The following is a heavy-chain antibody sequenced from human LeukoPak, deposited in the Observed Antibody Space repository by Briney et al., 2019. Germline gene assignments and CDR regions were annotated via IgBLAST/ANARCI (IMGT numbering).Heavy chain of an antibody. CDR1: GYTFTSCD. CDR2: IIPIFGTA. J-gene: IGHJ4*02. CDR3: ARASVSSVYYDSSSGNYFDY. Sequence: ASVKVSYKASGYTFTSCDINWVRQAPGQGLEWMGGIIPIFGTANYAQKFQGRVTITTDESTSTAYMELSSLRSEDTAVYYCARASVSSVYYDSSSGNYFDYWGQGTLVTVSS. V-gene: IGHV1-69*05. D-gene: IGHD3-22*01.